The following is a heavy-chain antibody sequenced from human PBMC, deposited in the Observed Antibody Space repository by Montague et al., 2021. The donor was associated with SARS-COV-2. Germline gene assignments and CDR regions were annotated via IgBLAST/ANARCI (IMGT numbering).Heavy chain of an antibody. J-gene: IGHJ3*02. CDR2: IYYSGST. CDR1: GGSISSSNYH. V-gene: IGHV4-30-4*08. D-gene: IGHD3-22*01. Sequence: TLSLTCTVSGGSISSSNYHWDWIRQPPGKGLEWIGCIYYSGSTYYNPSLKSRVTISVDTSKNHFSLKLNSVTAADTAVYYCARAARKILPMVNTIGGFDIWGQGTMVTVSS. CDR3: ARAARKILPMVNTIGGFDI.